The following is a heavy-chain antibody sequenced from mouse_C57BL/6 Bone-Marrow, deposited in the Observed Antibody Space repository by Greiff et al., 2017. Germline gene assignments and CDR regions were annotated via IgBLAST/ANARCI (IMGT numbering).Heavy chain of an antibody. CDR3: ARLGNSAWFAY. J-gene: IGHJ3*01. CDR1: GFTFSSYG. D-gene: IGHD2-1*01. Sequence: DVMLVESGGDFVKPGGSLKLSCAASGFTFSSYGMSWVRQTPDKRLEWVATISSGGSYTYYPDSVKGRFTISRDNAKNTLYLQMSSLKSEDTAMYYCARLGNSAWFAYWGQGTLVTVSA. CDR2: ISSGGSYT. V-gene: IGHV5-6*02.